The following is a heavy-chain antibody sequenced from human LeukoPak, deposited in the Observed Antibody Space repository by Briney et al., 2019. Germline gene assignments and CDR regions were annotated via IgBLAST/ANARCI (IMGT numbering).Heavy chain of an antibody. J-gene: IGHJ4*02. CDR1: GYTFTGYY. CDR3: AREGGSGSYYLHYYFDY. Sequence: GASVKVSCKASGYTFTGYYMHWVRQAPGQGLEWMGWINPNSGGTNYAQKFQGRVTMTRDTSISTAYMELSRLRSDDTAVYYCAREGGSGSYYLHYYFDYWGQGTLVTVSS. CDR2: INPNSGGT. V-gene: IGHV1-2*02. D-gene: IGHD3-10*01.